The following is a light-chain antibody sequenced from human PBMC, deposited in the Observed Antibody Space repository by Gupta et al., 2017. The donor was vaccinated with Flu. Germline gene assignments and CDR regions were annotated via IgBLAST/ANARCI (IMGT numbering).Light chain of an antibody. Sequence: QSALTQPASVSGSPGQSITISCSWTHSDVGGYHFVTWYQHHPGRAPKLLIYEVTKRPFEISDRFSGSKSGNTASLTISGLQPEDEADYFCSSYTDANTWVFGSGSRVTVL. CDR3: SSYTDANTWV. J-gene: IGLJ1*01. V-gene: IGLV2-14*01. CDR1: HSDVGGYHF. CDR2: EVT.